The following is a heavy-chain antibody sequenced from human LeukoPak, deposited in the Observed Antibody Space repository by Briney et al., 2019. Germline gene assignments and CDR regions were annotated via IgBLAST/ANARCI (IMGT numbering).Heavy chain of an antibody. CDR3: ARGGYSYGPYWYFDL. D-gene: IGHD5-18*01. CDR2: ISYDGSNK. J-gene: IGHJ2*01. CDR1: GFTFSSYA. Sequence: GRSLRLSCAASGFTFSSYAMHWVRQAPGKGLEWVAVISYDGSNKYYADSVKGRFTISRDNSKNTLYLQMNSLRAEDTAVYYCARGGYSYGPYWYFDLWGRGTLVTVSS. V-gene: IGHV3-30-3*01.